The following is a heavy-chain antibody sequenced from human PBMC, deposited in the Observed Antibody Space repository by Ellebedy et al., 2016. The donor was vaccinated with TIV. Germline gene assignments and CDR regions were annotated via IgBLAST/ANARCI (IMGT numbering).Heavy chain of an antibody. J-gene: IGHJ5*01. Sequence: LRLSXTVSGGSISSYYWSWIRQPPGKGLEWIGYIHHSGSTSYNPSLKSRVTISVDRSKNQFSLKLSSVTAADTAVYYCARYGSGSYGGWFDSWGQGILVTVSS. D-gene: IGHD3-10*01. CDR1: GGSISSYY. CDR3: ARYGSGSYGGWFDS. V-gene: IGHV4-30-2*01. CDR2: IHHSGST.